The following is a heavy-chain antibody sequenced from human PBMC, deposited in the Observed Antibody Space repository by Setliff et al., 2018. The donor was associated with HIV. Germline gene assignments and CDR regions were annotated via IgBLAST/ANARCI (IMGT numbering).Heavy chain of an antibody. J-gene: IGHJ6*03. CDR2: IKQDGSEK. D-gene: IGHD3-3*01. CDR1: GFTFSRYW. V-gene: IGHV3-7*03. Sequence: GGSLRLSCAASGFTFSRYWMSWVRQAPGKGLEWVANIKQDGSEKYYVDSVKGRFTISRDNSKNTLYLQMNSLRAEDTAVYYCAKGGFLEWSEYYYYYYYMDVWGKGTTVTVSS. CDR3: AKGGFLEWSEYYYYYYYMDV.